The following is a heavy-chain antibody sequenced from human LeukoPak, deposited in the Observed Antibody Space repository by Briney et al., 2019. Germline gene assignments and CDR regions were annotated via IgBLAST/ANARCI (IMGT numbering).Heavy chain of an antibody. CDR2: IGWDGNNV. J-gene: IGHJ3*02. CDR1: GFTFDDYA. CDR3: AKGPYYDSSGPRAFDI. D-gene: IGHD3-22*01. Sequence: GGSLRLSCAASGFTFDDYAMHWVRQAPGKGLEWVSRIGWDGNNVAYADSVKGRFIISRDNAKSSLYLHMNSLRAEDTAFYYCAKGPYYDSSGPRAFDIWGQGTMVTVSS. V-gene: IGHV3-9*01.